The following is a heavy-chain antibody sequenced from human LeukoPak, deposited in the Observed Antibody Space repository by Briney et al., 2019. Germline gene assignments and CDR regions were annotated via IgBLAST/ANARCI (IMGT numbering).Heavy chain of an antibody. J-gene: IGHJ3*01. D-gene: IGHD6-13*01. V-gene: IGHV4-4*09. CDR1: GDSISNYF. CDR2: ILTSGTT. CDR3: ARPYSSSARGTFDL. Sequence: SETLSLTCTVSGDSISNYFWSWIRQPPGKGLEWIGYILTSGTTNYNPSLKSRVTISVDTSKNQFSLKLNSVTAADTAVYYCARPYSSSARGTFDLWGPGTKVTVSS.